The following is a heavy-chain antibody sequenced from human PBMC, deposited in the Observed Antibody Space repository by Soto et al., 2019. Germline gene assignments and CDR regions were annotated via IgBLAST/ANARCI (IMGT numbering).Heavy chain of an antibody. CDR2: IYYSGST. D-gene: IGHD2-15*01. Sequence: SETLSLTCTVSGGSINSGGYYWTWIRQHPGKGLEWIGYIYYSGSTYYNPSLKSRVTISVDTSKNQFSLKLSSVTAADTAVYYGARAFRYCSGGSCKTPAEYFQHWGQGTQVTVSS. CDR3: ARAFRYCSGGSCKTPAEYFQH. CDR1: GGSINSGGYY. J-gene: IGHJ1*01. V-gene: IGHV4-31*03.